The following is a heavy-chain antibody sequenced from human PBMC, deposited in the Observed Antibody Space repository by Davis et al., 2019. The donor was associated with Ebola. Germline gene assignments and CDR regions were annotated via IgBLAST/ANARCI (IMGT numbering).Heavy chain of an antibody. CDR2: ISYSGSS. CDR3: ARGEARGRGYDY. V-gene: IGHV4-39*07. J-gene: IGHJ4*02. Sequence: MPSETLSLTCTVSGGSISSSNYFWGWIRQPPGKGLEWIGSISYSGSSYYSPSLRSRVTISVDTSKNLFSLKLTSVTAADTAVYYCARGEARGRGYDYWGQGTLVTVSS. D-gene: IGHD3-16*01. CDR1: GGSISSSNYF.